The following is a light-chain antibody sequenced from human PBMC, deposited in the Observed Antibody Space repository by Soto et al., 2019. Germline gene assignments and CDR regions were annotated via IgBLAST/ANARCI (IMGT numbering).Light chain of an antibody. CDR3: QQRSNWPRSLT. Sequence: EIVLTQSPATLSFSPGERATLSCRASQSVSIYLAWYQQKPGQAPRLLIYDASNRATGIPVRFSGSGSGTDFTLTISSLAPEDFAVYYCQQRSNWPRSLTFGVGNKVDIK. J-gene: IGKJ4*01. V-gene: IGKV3-11*01. CDR2: DAS. CDR1: QSVSIY.